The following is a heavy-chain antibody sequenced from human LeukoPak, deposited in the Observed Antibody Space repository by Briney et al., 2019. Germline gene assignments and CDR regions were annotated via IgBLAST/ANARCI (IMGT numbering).Heavy chain of an antibody. D-gene: IGHD6-13*01. CDR3: ARDSSHIAAAGTDWFDP. Sequence: SETLSLTCAVYGGSFSGYYWSWIRQPPGKGLEWIGEINHSGSTNYNPSLKSRVTISIDTSKNQFSLKLSSVTAADTAVYYCARDSSHIAAAGTDWFDPWGQGTLVTVSS. CDR2: INHSGST. V-gene: IGHV4-34*01. CDR1: GGSFSGYY. J-gene: IGHJ5*02.